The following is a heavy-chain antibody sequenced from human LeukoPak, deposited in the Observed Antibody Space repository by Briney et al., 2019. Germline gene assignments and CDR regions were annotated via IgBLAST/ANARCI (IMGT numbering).Heavy chain of an antibody. D-gene: IGHD3-22*01. CDR2: IIPIFGTA. CDR3: AREVGYYYDSSGYFDY. V-gene: IGHV1-69*05. Sequence: ASVKVSCKASGGTFSSYAISWVRQAPGQGLEWMGGIIPIFGTANYAQKFQGRVTITTDESTSTAYMELSSLRSEDTVVYYCAREVGYYYDSSGYFDYWGQGTLVTVSS. J-gene: IGHJ4*02. CDR1: GGTFSSYA.